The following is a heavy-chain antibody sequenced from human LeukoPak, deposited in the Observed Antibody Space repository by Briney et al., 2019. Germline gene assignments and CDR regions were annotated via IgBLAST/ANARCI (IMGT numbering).Heavy chain of an antibody. V-gene: IGHV3-23*01. D-gene: IGHD3-10*01. CDR3: AKDGDYYYGSGSYTPLDAFDI. Sequence: SGGSLRLSCAASGFTFSRYAMSWVRQAPGKGLEWVSAISGSGGSTYYADSVKGRFTISRDNSKNTLYLQMNSLRAEDTAVYYCAKDGDYYYGSGSYTPLDAFDIWGQGTMVTVSS. CDR1: GFTFSRYA. CDR2: ISGSGGST. J-gene: IGHJ3*02.